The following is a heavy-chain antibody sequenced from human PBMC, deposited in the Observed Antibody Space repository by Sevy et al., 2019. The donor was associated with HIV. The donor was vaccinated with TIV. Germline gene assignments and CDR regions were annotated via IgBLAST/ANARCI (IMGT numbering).Heavy chain of an antibody. CDR1: GGSITSNNYY. Sequence: SETLSLTCSVSGGSITSNNYYWGWIRQPPGKGLEWIGSIYHSGNTYYNPSLKSRVTVSVDTSRSHFSLKVTSVAASDTAVYFCASQPGYRSTYYGFSLSRKFDSWGPGTLVTVSS. CDR2: IYHSGNT. D-gene: IGHD6-19*01. V-gene: IGHV4-39*01. J-gene: IGHJ4*02. CDR3: ASQPGYRSTYYGFSLSRKFDS.